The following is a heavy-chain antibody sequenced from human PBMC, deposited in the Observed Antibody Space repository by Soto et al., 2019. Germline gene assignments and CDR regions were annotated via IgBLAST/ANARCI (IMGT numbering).Heavy chain of an antibody. D-gene: IGHD6-13*01. CDR2: INPSGGGT. J-gene: IGHJ4*02. Sequence: QVQLVQSGAEVKKPGASVKVSCKASGYTLTNYYIHWVRKPPGHGLEWMGIINPSGGGTTHAQKFQGRVTMIRDTSTSTVYMELSSLRSEDTAVYYCAKGYGSSWYYFDFWGQGTLVTVSS. CDR3: AKGYGSSWYYFDF. CDR1: GYTLTNYY. V-gene: IGHV1-46*03.